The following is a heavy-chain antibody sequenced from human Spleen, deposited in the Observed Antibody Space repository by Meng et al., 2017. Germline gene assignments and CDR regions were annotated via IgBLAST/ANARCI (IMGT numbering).Heavy chain of an antibody. Sequence: GESLKISCAASGFTFSNYAMSWVRQAPGKGLEWVSAISGSGGSTYYADSVKGRFTISRDNSKNTLYLQMNSLRAEDTAVYYCASPLQTMVRGGANAFDIWGQGTMVTVSS. D-gene: IGHD3-10*01. CDR2: ISGSGGST. CDR3: ASPLQTMVRGGANAFDI. J-gene: IGHJ3*02. CDR1: GFTFSNYA. V-gene: IGHV3-23*01.